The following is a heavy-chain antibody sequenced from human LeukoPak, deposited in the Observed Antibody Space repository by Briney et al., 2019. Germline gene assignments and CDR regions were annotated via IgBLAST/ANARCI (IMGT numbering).Heavy chain of an antibody. Sequence: GGSLRLSCAASRFTLSHYYMRWLRQATGKGVEWVSYFSSSGYTKYYEHSVKGRFNISRHHAKNSLYLQMNSLRAEDTAVYYCARDHCSGGSWYSGYFYDMDVWGQGTTVTVCS. J-gene: IGHJ6*02. CDR3: ARDHCSGGSWYSGYFYDMDV. CDR2: FSSSGYTK. D-gene: IGHD2-15*01. V-gene: IGHV3-11*01. CDR1: RFTLSHYY.